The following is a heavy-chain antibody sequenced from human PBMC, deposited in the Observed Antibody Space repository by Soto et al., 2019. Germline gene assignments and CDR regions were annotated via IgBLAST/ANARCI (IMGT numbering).Heavy chain of an antibody. CDR2: ISYSGSA. J-gene: IGHJ4*02. CDR3: ARADPDASVVY. V-gene: IGHV4-59*11. D-gene: IGHD3-16*01. Sequence: SETLSLTCTVSGGSMSSHYWTWLRQPPGKGLEWIGYISYSGSAYYNPSLKSRVTISADTSRNQFSLKLSSVIAADTAVYYCARADPDASVVYWGQGTLVTVSP. CDR1: GGSMSSHY.